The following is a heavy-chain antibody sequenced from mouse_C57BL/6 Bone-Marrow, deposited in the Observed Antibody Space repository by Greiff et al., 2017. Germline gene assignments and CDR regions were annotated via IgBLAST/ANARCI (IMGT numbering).Heavy chain of an antibody. J-gene: IGHJ1*03. CDR1: GFSLSTSGMG. CDR3: ALHDYGSSYEGYFDV. V-gene: IGHV8-12*01. Sequence: QVTLKVSGPGILQSSQTLSLTCSFSGFSLSTSGMGVSWIRQPSGKGLEWLAHIYWDDDKRYNPSLKSRLTISKDTSRNQVFLKITSVDTADTATYYCALHDYGSSYEGYFDVWGTGTTVTVSS. D-gene: IGHD1-1*01. CDR2: IYWDDDK.